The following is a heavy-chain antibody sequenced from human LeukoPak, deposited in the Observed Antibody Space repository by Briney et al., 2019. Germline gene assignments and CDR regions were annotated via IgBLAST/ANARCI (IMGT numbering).Heavy chain of an antibody. CDR1: GFTFSLYN. V-gene: IGHV3-48*01. J-gene: IGHJ4*02. CDR3: ARDRRGNSGYDTDLDY. CDR2: ISASETSI. Sequence: GGSLRLSCAASGFTFSLYNMNWVRQAPGKGLEWVSQISASETSIKYADSVRGRFTISRDNVKNSVYLQMNSLRAEDTALYYCARDRRGNSGYDTDLDYWGQGTLVTVSS. D-gene: IGHD5-12*01.